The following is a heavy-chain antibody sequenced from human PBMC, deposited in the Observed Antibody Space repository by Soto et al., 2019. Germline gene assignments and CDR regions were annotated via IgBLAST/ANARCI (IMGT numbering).Heavy chain of an antibody. CDR3: AMRSWMIISPFQH. CDR1: GITFSTYA. CDR2: ISSSGGST. J-gene: IGHJ1*01. Sequence: EVQLLESGGGLVQPGGSLRLSCAASGITFSTYAMSWVRQGQGKGLEWVSAISSSGGSTYYADCVKGRFTISRDNSKNTLYLELNRVRHDDTAVDYCAMRSWMIISPFQHWGQGTLGTVSS. V-gene: IGHV3-23*01. D-gene: IGHD3-16*01.